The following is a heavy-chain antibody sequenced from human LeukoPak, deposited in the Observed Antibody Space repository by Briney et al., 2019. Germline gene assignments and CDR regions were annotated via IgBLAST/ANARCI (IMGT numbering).Heavy chain of an antibody. J-gene: IGHJ4*02. D-gene: IGHD4-11*01. Sequence: PGGSLRLSCAASGFTFSSYEMNWVRQAPGKGLEWVAVISYDGSNKYYADSVKGRFTISRDNSKNTLYLQMNSLRAEDTAVYYCAKILPDTVTADYWGQGTLVTVSS. CDR2: ISYDGSNK. CDR1: GFTFSSYE. V-gene: IGHV3-30*18. CDR3: AKILPDTVTADY.